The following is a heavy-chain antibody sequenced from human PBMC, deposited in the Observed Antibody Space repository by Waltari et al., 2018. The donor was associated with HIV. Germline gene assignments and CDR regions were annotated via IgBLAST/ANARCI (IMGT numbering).Heavy chain of an antibody. CDR3: ARDADGLDY. CDR1: GDSINTYY. J-gene: IGHJ4*02. CDR2: IYYSGST. Sequence: QVQLQESVPGLVKPAETLSLTCTVSGDSINTYYWSWIRQPPGKGLEWIGHIYYSGSTKYNPSLTSRVRISVDTSKKQISLKVKSVTTADTAMYYCARDADGLDYWGQGTLVTVSS. V-gene: IGHV4-59*01.